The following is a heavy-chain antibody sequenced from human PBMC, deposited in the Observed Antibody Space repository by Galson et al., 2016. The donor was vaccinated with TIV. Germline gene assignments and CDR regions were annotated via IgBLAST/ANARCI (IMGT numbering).Heavy chain of an antibody. Sequence: SVKVSCKASGYSFTTYAMHWVRQAPGQRLEWMGWINAGNGNTKYSQKFQGRVTITRDTFASTAYMEMNSLTSADTAVYYCARPPYCGGDCYKYDRWGQGNLVTVSS. J-gene: IGHJ5*02. CDR3: ARPPYCGGDCYKYDR. V-gene: IGHV1-3*01. CDR1: GYSFTTYA. D-gene: IGHD2-21*01. CDR2: INAGNGNT.